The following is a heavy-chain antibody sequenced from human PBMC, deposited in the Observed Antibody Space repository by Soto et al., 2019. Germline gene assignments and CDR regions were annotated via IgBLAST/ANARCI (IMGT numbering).Heavy chain of an antibody. CDR3: ARGGSGSYDAFDI. V-gene: IGHV3-13*05. Sequence: GGSLRLSCAASGFTFSSYDMHWVRQAPGKGLEWVSAIGTAGDPYYPAAVKGRCTISREKAKNTLYLQMNSLRTGDTAVYYCARGGSGSYDAFDIWGQGTMVTVSS. CDR1: GFTFSSYD. J-gene: IGHJ3*02. D-gene: IGHD1-26*01. CDR2: IGTAGDP.